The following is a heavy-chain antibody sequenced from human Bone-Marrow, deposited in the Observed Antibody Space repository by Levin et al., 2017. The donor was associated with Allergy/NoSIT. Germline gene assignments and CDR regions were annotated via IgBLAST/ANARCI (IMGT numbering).Heavy chain of an antibody. J-gene: IGHJ4*02. D-gene: IGHD2-15*01. Sequence: ASETLSLTCAVSNYSISSDFHWGWIRQPPGKGLEWIGSIDQSGNTYYNPSLKSRVTISVDTSKNQFSLRLTSVTAADTAVYYCARTLGYCSGDGCYYYFDYWGQGTLVTVSS. CDR2: IDQSGNT. CDR1: NYSISSDFH. V-gene: IGHV4-38-2*01. CDR3: ARTLGYCSGDGCYYYFDY.